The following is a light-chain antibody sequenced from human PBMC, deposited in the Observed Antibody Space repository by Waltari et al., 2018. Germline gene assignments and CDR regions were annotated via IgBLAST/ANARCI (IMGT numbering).Light chain of an antibody. V-gene: IGLV1-36*01. J-gene: IGLJ3*02. CDR2: YDN. CDR3: EAWDDTLNGVV. CDR1: NSDIGNNA. Sequence: SVLTQPPSVSEAPRQGVTISCSGSNSDIGNNAVTWYQQLPGKAPKLLIYYDNLLSPGVSDRFSGSKSDTSASLAISGLQSEDEADYYCEAWDDTLNGVVFGGGTKLTVL.